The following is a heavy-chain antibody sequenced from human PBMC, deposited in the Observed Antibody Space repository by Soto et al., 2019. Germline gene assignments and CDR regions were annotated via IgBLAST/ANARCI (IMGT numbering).Heavy chain of an antibody. J-gene: IGHJ4*02. CDR3: ATLDFGELSHYY. CDR2: IIPIFGTP. D-gene: IGHD3-10*01. Sequence: SVKVSCKASGGTFSSYAINWVRQAPGQGLEWMGGIIPIFGTPNYAQKFQGRVTITADESTSTAYMELSSLRSEDTALYYCATLDFGELSHYYWGPGTLVTVSS. V-gene: IGHV1-69*13. CDR1: GGTFSSYA.